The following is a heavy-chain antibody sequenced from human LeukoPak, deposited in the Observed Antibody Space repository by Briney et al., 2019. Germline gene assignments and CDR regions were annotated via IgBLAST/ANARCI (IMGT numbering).Heavy chain of an antibody. CDR2: ISSSTHYT. D-gene: IGHD6-25*01. CDR1: GFTFSDYY. Sequence: GGSLRLSCAASGFTFSDYYMTWIRQAPGKGLEWVSYISSSTHYTNYADSVKGRFTISRDNTKNSLYLQMNSLRAEDTAVYYCARDPETWQAAWGQGTLVTVSS. J-gene: IGHJ4*02. V-gene: IGHV3-11*05. CDR3: ARDPETWQAA.